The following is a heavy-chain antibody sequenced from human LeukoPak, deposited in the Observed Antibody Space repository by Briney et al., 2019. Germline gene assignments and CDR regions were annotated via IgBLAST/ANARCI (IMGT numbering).Heavy chain of an antibody. J-gene: IGHJ5*02. CDR3: ARTRLLAMSSSWFDP. Sequence: PSETLSLTCTVAGGSISSGPYYWRWLRQPAGRGLEWTGRIYTRGSTNYNSSLKSRVTISVDKSKNQFSLKMSYLTAPDTAVYSCARTRLLAMSSSWFDPWGQGTLVTVSS. V-gene: IGHV4-61*02. D-gene: IGHD2/OR15-2a*01. CDR2: IYTRGST. CDR1: GGSISSGPYY.